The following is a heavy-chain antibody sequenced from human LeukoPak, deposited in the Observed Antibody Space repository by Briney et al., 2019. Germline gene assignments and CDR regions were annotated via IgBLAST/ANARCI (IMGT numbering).Heavy chain of an antibody. CDR3: AELGITSIGGV. V-gene: IGHV3-48*03. Sequence: GGSLRLSCAASGFTFSSYEMNWVPQAPGKGLEWVSYISSSGSTIFYAASVKGRFTIYRDNAKNSLYLQMKSLRAEDTAVYYCAELGITSIGGVWGKGTTVTISS. CDR2: ISSSGSTI. CDR1: GFTFSSYE. D-gene: IGHD3-10*01. J-gene: IGHJ6*04.